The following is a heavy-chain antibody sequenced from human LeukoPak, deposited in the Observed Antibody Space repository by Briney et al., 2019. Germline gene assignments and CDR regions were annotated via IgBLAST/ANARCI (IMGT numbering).Heavy chain of an antibody. V-gene: IGHV3-30-3*01. Sequence: GGSLRLSCAASGFTFSSYTMHWVRQAPGKGLEWVAVISYDGSNKYYADSVKGRFTISRDNSKNTLYLQMNSLRAEDTAVYYCARDRGTASDYWGQGTLVTVSS. CDR2: ISYDGSNK. CDR1: GFTFSSYT. J-gene: IGHJ4*02. CDR3: ARDRGTASDY. D-gene: IGHD5-18*01.